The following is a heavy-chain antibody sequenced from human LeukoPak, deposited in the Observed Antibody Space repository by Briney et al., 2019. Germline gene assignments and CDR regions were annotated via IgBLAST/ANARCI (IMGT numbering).Heavy chain of an antibody. CDR3: AKALAVAGTGGFFYFDY. V-gene: IGHV3-30*02. J-gene: IGHJ4*02. D-gene: IGHD6-19*01. Sequence: GGSLRLSCAASGFTFSSYGMHWFRQAPGKGLEWVAFIGYDGSNEYYADSVKGRFTISRDNSKNTLYLQMNSLRAEDTAVYYCAKALAVAGTGGFFYFDYWGQGTLVTVSS. CDR2: IGYDGSNE. CDR1: GFTFSSYG.